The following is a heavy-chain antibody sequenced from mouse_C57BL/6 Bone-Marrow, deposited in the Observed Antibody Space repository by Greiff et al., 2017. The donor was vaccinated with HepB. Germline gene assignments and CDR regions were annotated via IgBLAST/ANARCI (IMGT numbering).Heavy chain of an antibody. V-gene: IGHV5-12*01. CDR2: ISNGGGST. CDR3: ARQEGDGYCYYYAMDY. Sequence: VQLKESGGGLVQPGGSLKLSCAASGFTFSDYYMYWVRQTPEKRLEWVAYISNGGGSTYYPDTVKGRFTISRDNAKNTLYLQMSRLKSEDTAMYYCARQEGDGYCYYYAMDYWGQGTSVTVSS. J-gene: IGHJ4*01. CDR1: GFTFSDYY. D-gene: IGHD2-3*01.